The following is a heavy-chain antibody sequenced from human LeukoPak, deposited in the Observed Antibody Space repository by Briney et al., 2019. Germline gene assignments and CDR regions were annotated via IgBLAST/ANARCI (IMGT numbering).Heavy chain of an antibody. CDR2: IYYTGST. Sequence: SETLSLTCTVSGGSITSSSYYWGWIRQPPGKGPEWIGSIYYTGSTNYNPSLKSRVTISLDTSKNQFSLKLTSVTAADTAVYYCAKLIIEFTTSKVDYYYYYMDVWAKGPRSPSP. D-gene: IGHD1-14*01. CDR3: AKLIIEFTTSKVDYYYYYMDV. J-gene: IGHJ6*03. V-gene: IGHV4-39*01. CDR1: GGSITSSSYY.